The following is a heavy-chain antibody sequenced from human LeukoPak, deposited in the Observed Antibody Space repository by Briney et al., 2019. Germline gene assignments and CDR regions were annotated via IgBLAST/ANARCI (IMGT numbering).Heavy chain of an antibody. V-gene: IGHV4-38-2*02. CDR2: IYHSVST. CDR1: GYSISSGYY. CDR3: ARGGRVSSYVDV. J-gene: IGHJ6*04. D-gene: IGHD3-16*01. Sequence: KSSETLSLTCTVSGYSISSGYYWGWIRQPPGKGLEGIGSIYHSVSTYYNPSLKSRVTISRDTSTNQFSLRMSSVTATDTAVYYCARGGRVSSYVDVWGKGTRVTVSS.